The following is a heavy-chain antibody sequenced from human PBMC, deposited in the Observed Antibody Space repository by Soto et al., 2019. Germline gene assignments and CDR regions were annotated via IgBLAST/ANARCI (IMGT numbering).Heavy chain of an antibody. CDR2: IWNDGSNK. CDR3: ARAVGPFDY. Sequence: PGGSLRLSCAASGFTFSSYGMHWVRQAPGKGLEWVAVIWNDGSNKYYGDSVKGRFTISRDNSKNTLYLHMNSLRADDTAVYYCARAVGPFDYWGQGTLVTVSS. J-gene: IGHJ4*02. V-gene: IGHV3-33*08. D-gene: IGHD3-16*01. CDR1: GFTFSSYG.